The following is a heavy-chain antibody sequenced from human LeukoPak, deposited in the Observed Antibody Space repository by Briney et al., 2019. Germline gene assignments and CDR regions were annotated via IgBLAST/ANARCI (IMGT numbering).Heavy chain of an antibody. CDR2: ISSSSSYI. J-gene: IGHJ4*02. CDR3: ARDQGVTATPPY. D-gene: IGHD2-21*02. V-gene: IGHV3-21*01. Sequence: GGSLRLSCAASGFTFNTYRMTWVRQAPGKGLEWVSSISSSSSYIYYADSVKGRFTISRDNAKNSLYLQMNSLRAEDTAVYYCARDQGVTATPPYWGQGTLVTVSS. CDR1: GFTFNTYR.